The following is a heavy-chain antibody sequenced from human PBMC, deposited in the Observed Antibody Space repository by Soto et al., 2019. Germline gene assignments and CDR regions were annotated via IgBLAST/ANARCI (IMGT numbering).Heavy chain of an antibody. CDR1: GYTFTNVG. J-gene: IGHJ4*02. CDR2: VTTDKGKT. CDR3: ATRSPAFDY. V-gene: IGHV1-18*01. Sequence: GSVKVCCKTSGYTFTNVGISWVRQAPGQGLEWMGWVTTDKGKTTYAQKFQGRVTMTTDTSTSTAYMELRSLRSDDTAVYYCATRSPAFDYWGQGTLVTVSS.